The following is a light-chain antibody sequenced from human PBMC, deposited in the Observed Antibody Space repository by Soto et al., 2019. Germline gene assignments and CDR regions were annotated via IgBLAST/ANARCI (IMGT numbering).Light chain of an antibody. CDR1: QTISNY. V-gene: IGKV1-39*01. CDR2: SAS. CDR3: QQRYTIPRT. J-gene: IGKJ3*01. Sequence: DIQMTQSPSSLSASVGDRVTITCRASQTISNYLNWYQQKAGKAPNVLIYSASTLQSGVPSRFSGSGSGTDFTLTISNLQPEDFATYYCQQRYTIPRTFGPGTKVDLK.